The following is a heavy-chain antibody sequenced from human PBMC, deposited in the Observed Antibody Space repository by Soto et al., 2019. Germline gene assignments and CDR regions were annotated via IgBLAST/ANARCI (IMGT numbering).Heavy chain of an antibody. CDR1: GFSFSSYD. V-gene: IGHV3-30*18. Sequence: QVQLVEWGGGVVQPGRSLRLSCVGSGFSFSSYDMNWVRQAPGTGLEWVALMSYDGSKKYYGDSVRGRVTISRDNSKNTLYLQMDHLRPEDTAIYYCAKDLKPGSRWSLGGVEHCMDVWGRGTTVSVSS. D-gene: IGHD3-16*01. CDR3: AKDLKPGSRWSLGGVEHCMDV. J-gene: IGHJ6*03. CDR2: MSYDGSKK.